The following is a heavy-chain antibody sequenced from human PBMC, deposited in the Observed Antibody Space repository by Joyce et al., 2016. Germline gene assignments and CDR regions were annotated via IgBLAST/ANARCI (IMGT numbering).Heavy chain of an antibody. Sequence: EVQLVESGGGLVQPGGSLRLSCAASGFTFSSYSMNWVRQGPGKGLEWVSYISSISSTIYYADSVKGRFTISRDNAKNSLYLQMNSLRAEDTAVYYCAKADYGDKIDAFDIWGQGTMVTVSS. J-gene: IGHJ3*02. CDR3: AKADYGDKIDAFDI. D-gene: IGHD4-17*01. CDR1: GFTFSSYS. CDR2: ISSISSTI. V-gene: IGHV3-48*01.